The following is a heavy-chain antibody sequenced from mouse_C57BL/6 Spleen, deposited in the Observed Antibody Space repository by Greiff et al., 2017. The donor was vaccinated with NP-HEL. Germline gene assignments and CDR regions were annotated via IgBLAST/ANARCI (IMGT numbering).Heavy chain of an antibody. J-gene: IGHJ3*01. CDR3: ASYGSSIWFAY. Sequence: QVHVKQSGAELARPGASVKLSCKASGYTFTSYGISWVKQRTGQGLEWIGEIYPRSGNTYYNEKFKGKATLTADKSSSTAYMELRSLTSEDSTVYFCASYGSSIWFAYWGQGTLVTVSA. D-gene: IGHD1-1*01. CDR2: IYPRSGNT. CDR1: GYTFTSYG. V-gene: IGHV1-81*01.